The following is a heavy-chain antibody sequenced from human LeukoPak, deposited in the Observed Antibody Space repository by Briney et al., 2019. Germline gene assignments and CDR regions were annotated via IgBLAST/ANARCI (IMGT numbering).Heavy chain of an antibody. CDR2: IIPIFGTA. V-gene: IGHV1-69*05. CDR1: GGTFSSYA. J-gene: IGHJ4*02. CDR3: ARDPTTQTFDY. D-gene: IGHD4-11*01. Sequence: GASVKVSCKASGGTFSSYAISWVRQAPGQGLEWMGGIIPIFGTANYAQKLQGRVTMTTDTSTTTAYMELRSLTSDDTAVYYCARDPTTQTFDYWGQGTLVTVSS.